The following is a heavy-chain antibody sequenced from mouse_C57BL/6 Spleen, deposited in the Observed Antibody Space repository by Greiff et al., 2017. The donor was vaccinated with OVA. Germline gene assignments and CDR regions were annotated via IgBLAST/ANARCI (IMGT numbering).Heavy chain of an antibody. D-gene: IGHD2-5*01. CDR3: ARENSNFAMDY. J-gene: IGHJ4*01. CDR1: GYSITSGYD. V-gene: IGHV3-1*01. CDR2: ISYSGST. Sequence: EVKLQESGPGMVKPSQSLSLTCTVTGYSITSGYDWHWIRHFPGNKLEWMGYISYSGSTNYNPSLKSRISITHDTSKNHFFLKLNSVTTEDTATYYCARENSNFAMDYWGQGTSVTVSS.